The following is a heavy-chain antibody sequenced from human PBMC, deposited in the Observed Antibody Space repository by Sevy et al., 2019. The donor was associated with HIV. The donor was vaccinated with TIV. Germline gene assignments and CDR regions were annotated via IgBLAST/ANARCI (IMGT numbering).Heavy chain of an antibody. J-gene: IGHJ4*02. CDR3: ARAVLEISTWRSDY. CDR1: GFTFSSYR. V-gene: IGHV3-21*01. Sequence: GGSLRLSCAASGFTFSSYRMTWVRQAPGKGLEWVSCISSTSAYINYADSVKGRFTISRDNVKNLLYLQMDSLRAEDTAVYYCARAVLEISTWRSDYCGQGTLVTVSS. CDR2: ISSTSAYI. D-gene: IGHD1-1*01.